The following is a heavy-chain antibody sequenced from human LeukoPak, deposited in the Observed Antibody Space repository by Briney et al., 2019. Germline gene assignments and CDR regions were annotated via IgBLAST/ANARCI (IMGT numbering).Heavy chain of an antibody. Sequence: GGSLRLSCAASGFTFSTYSMSWVRQAPGRGLEWISYIRRDSGTMYYADSVKGRFTISRDNVRNSLYLQMNSLRDADTAVYYCAREGDSGSYLDFWGQGTLVTVSS. CDR3: AREGDSGSYLDF. D-gene: IGHD1-26*01. CDR1: GFTFSTYS. J-gene: IGHJ4*02. V-gene: IGHV3-48*02. CDR2: IRRDSGTM.